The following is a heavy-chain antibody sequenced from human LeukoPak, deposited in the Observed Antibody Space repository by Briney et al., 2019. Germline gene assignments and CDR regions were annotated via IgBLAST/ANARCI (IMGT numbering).Heavy chain of an antibody. CDR3: ARQVGLDWFDP. CDR2: IYYSGSA. D-gene: IGHD1-26*01. CDR1: GGSISSGGFY. J-gene: IGHJ5*02. V-gene: IGHV4-31*03. Sequence: SETLSLTCTVSGGSISSGGFYWSWIRQHPGKGLEWIGYIYYSGSAYYNPSLKSRVSISVDTSKNQFSLRLSSVTAADTAVYYCARQVGLDWFDPWGQGTLVTVSS.